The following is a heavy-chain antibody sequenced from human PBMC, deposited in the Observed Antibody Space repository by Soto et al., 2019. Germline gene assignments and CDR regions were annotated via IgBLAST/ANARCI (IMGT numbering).Heavy chain of an antibody. CDR3: ASYNWIVVLSAGSHQPNWFDP. Sequence: PSETLSLTCTVSGGSISSGGYYWSWIRQHPGKGLEWIGYIYYSGSTYYNPSLKSRVTISVDTSKNQFSLKLSSVTAADTAVYYCASYNWIVVLSAGSHQPNWFDPWGQRTLVTVSS. CDR2: IYYSGST. J-gene: IGHJ5*02. D-gene: IGHD1-20*01. CDR1: GGSISSGGYY. V-gene: IGHV4-31*03.